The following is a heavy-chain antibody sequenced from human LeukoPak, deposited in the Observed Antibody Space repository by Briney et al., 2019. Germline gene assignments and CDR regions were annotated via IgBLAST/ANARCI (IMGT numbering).Heavy chain of an antibody. Sequence: PSETLSLTCTVSGGSISSSSYYWGWIRQPPGKGLEWIGSIYYSGSTCYNPSLKSRVTISVDTSKNQFSLKLSSVTAADTAVYYCARHGHDSSYLWGQGTLVTVSS. V-gene: IGHV4-39*01. J-gene: IGHJ4*02. CDR3: ARHGHDSSYL. CDR2: IYYSGST. CDR1: GGSISSSSYY. D-gene: IGHD3-22*01.